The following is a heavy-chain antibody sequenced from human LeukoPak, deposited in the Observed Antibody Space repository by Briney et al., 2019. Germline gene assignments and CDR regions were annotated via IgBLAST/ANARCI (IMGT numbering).Heavy chain of an antibody. Sequence: GGSLRLPCAASGFSFSDYGMNWVRRAPGKGLEWLSHINSNGAVISYADSVKGRFTISRDTTKSSLYLQMNSLKIEDTAIYFCARDPDGDYDFDYWGQGTLVTVSS. D-gene: IGHD4-17*01. CDR3: ARDPDGDYDFDY. CDR1: GFSFSDYG. V-gene: IGHV3-48*01. J-gene: IGHJ4*02. CDR2: INSNGAVI.